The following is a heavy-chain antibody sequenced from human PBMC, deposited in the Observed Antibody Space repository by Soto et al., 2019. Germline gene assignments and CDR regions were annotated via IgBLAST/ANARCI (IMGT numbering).Heavy chain of an antibody. Sequence: EVQLLESGGGLAQPGGSLRLSCAASGFPFSNYAMSWVRQAPGKGLEWVSTINGGAGSTYYADSVKGRFTISRDDSKNTLYLQMNCLRAEDTAVYYCAKIPIMTTVTHYFDYWGQGTLVTVSS. D-gene: IGHD4-17*01. J-gene: IGHJ4*02. CDR2: INGGAGST. V-gene: IGHV3-23*01. CDR1: GFPFSNYA. CDR3: AKIPIMTTVTHYFDY.